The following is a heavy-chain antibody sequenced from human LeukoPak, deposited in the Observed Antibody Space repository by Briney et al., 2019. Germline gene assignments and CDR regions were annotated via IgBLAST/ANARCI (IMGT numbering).Heavy chain of an antibody. D-gene: IGHD6-6*01. CDR3: ARDGAALYYFDY. Sequence: GGSLRLSCAASGFTFNSYAMSWVRQAPGKGLEWVSIISGSGDRTYYTDSVKGRFTISRDNAKNSLYLQMNSLRAEDTAVYYCARDGAALYYFDYWGQGTLVTVSS. CDR2: ISGSGDRT. CDR1: GFTFNSYA. V-gene: IGHV3-23*01. J-gene: IGHJ4*02.